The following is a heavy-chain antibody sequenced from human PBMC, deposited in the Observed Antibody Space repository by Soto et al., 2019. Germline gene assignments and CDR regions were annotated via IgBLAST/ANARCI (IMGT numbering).Heavy chain of an antibody. CDR3: ARDSYYYDSSGLDY. Sequence: GSLRLSCAASGFTFSSYWMSWVRQAPGKGLEWVANIKQDGSEKYYVDSVKGRFTISRDNAKNSLYLQMNSLRAEDTAVYYCARDSYYYDSSGLDYWGQGTLVTVSS. J-gene: IGHJ4*02. CDR1: GFTFSSYW. D-gene: IGHD3-22*01. V-gene: IGHV3-7*01. CDR2: IKQDGSEK.